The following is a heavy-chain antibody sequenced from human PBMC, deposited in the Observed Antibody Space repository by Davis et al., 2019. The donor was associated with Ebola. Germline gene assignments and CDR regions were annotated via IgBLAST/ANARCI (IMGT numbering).Heavy chain of an antibody. CDR2: IKSDGSTT. CDR3: VRLVGPN. CDR1: GFSFSSYW. V-gene: IGHV3-74*01. J-gene: IGHJ4*02. Sequence: PGGSLRLSCAASGFSFSSYWMHWVRQAPGKGLVWVSNIKSDGSTTNYADSVKGRFTISRDNAKNTLYLQMNNLSAEDTAVYYCVRLVGPNWGQGTLVAVSS.